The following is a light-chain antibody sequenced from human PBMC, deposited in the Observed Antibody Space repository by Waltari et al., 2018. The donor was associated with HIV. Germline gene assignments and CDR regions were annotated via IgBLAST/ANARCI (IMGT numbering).Light chain of an antibody. CDR3: QIWDSSTVV. CDR1: SIGSTS. V-gene: IGLV3-9*01. CDR2: RDN. J-gene: IGLJ2*01. Sequence: SYELAQPLSVSVALGQTARITCGGNSIGSTSVHWYQQRPGQAPVLVIYRDNNRPSGIPERFSGSSSGNTATLTISRAQAGDESDYYCQIWDSSTVVFGGGTKLTVL.